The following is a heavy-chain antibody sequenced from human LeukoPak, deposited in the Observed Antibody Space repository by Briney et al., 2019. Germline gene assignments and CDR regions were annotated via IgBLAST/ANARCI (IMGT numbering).Heavy chain of an antibody. CDR2: ISYDGSNK. CDR1: GFTFSSYG. CDR3: AKEESYGSGSYGYYYYYGMDV. V-gene: IGHV3-30*18. D-gene: IGHD3-10*01. Sequence: PGRSLRLSCGASGFTFSSYGMHWVRQAPGKGLEWVAVISYDGSNKYYADSVKGRFTIYRDNSQNTLYLQMNSLRAEDTAVYYCAKEESYGSGSYGYYYYYGMDVWGQGTTVTVSS. J-gene: IGHJ6*02.